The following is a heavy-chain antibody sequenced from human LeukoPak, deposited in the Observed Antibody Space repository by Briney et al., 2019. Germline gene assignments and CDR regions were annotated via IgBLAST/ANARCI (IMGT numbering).Heavy chain of an antibody. V-gene: IGHV3-30*02. D-gene: IGHD6-19*01. J-gene: IGHJ4*02. Sequence: GGSLRLSCAPSGFTFSTYAMSWVRQAPGKGLEWVAFIRYDGSNKYYADSVKGRFTISRDNSKNTLYLQMNSLRAEDTAVYYCAKCDSSGWYAHFDYWGQGTLVTVSS. CDR1: GFTFSTYA. CDR2: IRYDGSNK. CDR3: AKCDSSGWYAHFDY.